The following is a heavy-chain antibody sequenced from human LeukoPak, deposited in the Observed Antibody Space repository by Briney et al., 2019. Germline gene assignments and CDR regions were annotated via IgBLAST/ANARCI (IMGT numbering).Heavy chain of an antibody. Sequence: KPGGSLRLSCAASGFTFSNYNMNWVRQAPGKGLEWVSSISSSNNYIYYADSVKGRFTFSRDNAKNSLYLQMNSLRAEDTAVYYCARRSPNYYFDYWGQGTPVTVSS. D-gene: IGHD1-7*01. J-gene: IGHJ4*02. CDR3: ARRSPNYYFDY. CDR2: ISSSNNYI. CDR1: GFTFSNYN. V-gene: IGHV3-21*01.